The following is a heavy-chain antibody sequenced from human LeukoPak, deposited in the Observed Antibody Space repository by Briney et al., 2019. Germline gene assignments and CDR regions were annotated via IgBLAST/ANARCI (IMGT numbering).Heavy chain of an antibody. CDR3: ARGGGYASSIGY. Sequence: SETLSLTCTLSGGSISTYYWSWIRQPPGEGLEWIGYIYHSGSTNYNPSLKSRVTISVDTSKNQFSLKLSSVTAADTAVYYCARGGGYASSIGYWGQVALVTVSS. V-gene: IGHV4-59*01. CDR1: GGSISTYY. CDR2: IYHSGST. J-gene: IGHJ4*02. D-gene: IGHD5-12*01.